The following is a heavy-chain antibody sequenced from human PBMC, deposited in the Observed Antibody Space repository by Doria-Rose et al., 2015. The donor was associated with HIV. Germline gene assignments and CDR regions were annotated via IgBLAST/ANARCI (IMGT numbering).Heavy chain of an antibody. Sequence: GFTFSKAWMSWVRQAPGRGLEWIGRIKSTTDGGTIDYAAPVKDRFTISRDDSKNTLYLQMNSLKTEDTALYYCSTDAAVRPLDGYWGQGTLVSVTS. V-gene: IGHV3-15*01. D-gene: IGHD6-19*01. CDR2: IKSTTDGGTI. CDR3: STDAAVRPLDGY. J-gene: IGHJ4*02. CDR1: GFTFSKAW.